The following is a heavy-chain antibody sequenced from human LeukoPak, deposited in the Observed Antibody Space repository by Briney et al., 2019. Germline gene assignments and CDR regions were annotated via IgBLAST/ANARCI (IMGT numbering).Heavy chain of an antibody. CDR2: MNPNSGNT. J-gene: IGHJ4*02. Sequence: GASVKVSCKPSVDTFTSYDINWVRQATGQGLEWMGWMNPNSGNTGYAQKFQGRVTMTRNTSISTAYMELSSLRSEDTAVYYCARGRSTYYYDSSGYYSLDYWGQGTLVTVSS. D-gene: IGHD3-22*01. V-gene: IGHV1-8*01. CDR1: VDTFTSYD. CDR3: ARGRSTYYYDSSGYYSLDY.